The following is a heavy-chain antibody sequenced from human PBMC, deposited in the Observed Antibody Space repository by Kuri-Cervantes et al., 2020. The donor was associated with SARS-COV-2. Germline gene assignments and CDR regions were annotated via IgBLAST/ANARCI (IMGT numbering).Heavy chain of an antibody. Sequence: GESLKISCAASGFTLSSDWMTWVRQGPGKGLEWVADIKEDGCEKYYVDSVKGRFTISRDNAKNSLLLQMNSLRAEDTAVYYCVRDGDHWNFDYWGQGTLVTVSS. D-gene: IGHD1-1*01. CDR3: VRDGDHWNFDY. J-gene: IGHJ4*02. V-gene: IGHV3-7*01. CDR1: GFTLSSDW. CDR2: IKEDGCEK.